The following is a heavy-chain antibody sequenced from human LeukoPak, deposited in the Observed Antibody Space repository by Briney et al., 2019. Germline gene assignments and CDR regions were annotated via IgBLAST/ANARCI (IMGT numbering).Heavy chain of an antibody. CDR2: IIPNSGGT. CDR3: ARRYHGILTGYRTENWFAP. D-gene: IGHD3-9*01. Sequence: GASVKVSCKASGYTFTDYYMHWVRQTPGQGLEWMGWIIPNSGGTEYAQKFQGRVTMTRDTSISTFYMELTRLTSDDTAVYYCARRYHGILTGYRTENWFAPWGQGTLVTVSA. CDR1: GYTFTDYY. J-gene: IGHJ5*02. V-gene: IGHV1-2*02.